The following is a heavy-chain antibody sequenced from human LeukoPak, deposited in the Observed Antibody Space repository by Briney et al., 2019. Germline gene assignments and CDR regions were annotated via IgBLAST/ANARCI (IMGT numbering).Heavy chain of an antibody. J-gene: IGHJ4*02. D-gene: IGHD4/OR15-4a*01. Sequence: PGRSLRLSRAASGFTFSSFQMNWVRQAPGKGLEWVSYISTSGSTQYYADSVKGRFTISRDNAKNSLFLQMNSLRAEDTAVYYCARADYPDYWGQGTLVTVSS. CDR3: ARADYPDY. CDR2: ISTSGSTQ. V-gene: IGHV3-48*03. CDR1: GFTFSSFQ.